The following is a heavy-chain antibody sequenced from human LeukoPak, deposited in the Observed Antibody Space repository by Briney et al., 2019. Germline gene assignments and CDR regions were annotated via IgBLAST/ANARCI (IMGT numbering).Heavy chain of an antibody. CDR2: IGPSDTYT. CDR1: GYSFTSYW. V-gene: IGHV5-10-1*01. J-gene: IGHJ4*02. D-gene: IGHD3/OR15-3a*01. Sequence: GESLKISCKTSGYSFTSYWITWVRQMPGKGLEWMGRIGPSDTYTSYSPSFQGHVTFSADKSISTAYLQWSSLKASDTAMYYCARLSRTGDLDYWGQGTLVTVSS. CDR3: ARLSRTGDLDY.